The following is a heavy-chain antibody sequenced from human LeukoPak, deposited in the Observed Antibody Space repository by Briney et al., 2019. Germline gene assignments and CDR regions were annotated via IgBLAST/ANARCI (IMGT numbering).Heavy chain of an antibody. CDR1: GFTFSSYA. Sequence: GGSLRLSCAASGFTFSSYAMSWVRQASGKGLEWVSTISGSGGSTSYADSVKGRFTISRDNSKNTLYLQMNSLRAEDTAVYYCAKDDRIQTRRYSYNYWGQGTLVTVSS. J-gene: IGHJ4*02. CDR2: ISGSGGST. D-gene: IGHD5-18*01. CDR3: AKDDRIQTRRYSYNY. V-gene: IGHV3-23*01.